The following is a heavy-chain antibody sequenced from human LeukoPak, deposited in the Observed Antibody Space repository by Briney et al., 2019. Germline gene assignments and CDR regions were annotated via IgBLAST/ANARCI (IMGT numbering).Heavy chain of an antibody. CDR3: ARASDHYYSEY. CDR1: GFTFSLYS. Sequence: PGGPLRLSCAATGFTFSLYSMNWVRQAPGKGLEWVSSISSSSSYIYYADSVKGRFTISRDNAKNSLYLQMNSLRAEDTAVYYCARASDHYYSEYWGHGTLVTVSS. J-gene: IGHJ4*01. V-gene: IGHV3-21*01. CDR2: ISSSSSYI. D-gene: IGHD3-10*01.